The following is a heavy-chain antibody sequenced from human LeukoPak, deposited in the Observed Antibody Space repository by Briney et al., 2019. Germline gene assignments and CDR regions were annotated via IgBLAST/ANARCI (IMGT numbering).Heavy chain of an antibody. D-gene: IGHD5-24*01. CDR3: ARATLSVEMATIGNYFDY. CDR1: GFSFDDYG. Sequence: GGSLRLSCAASGFSFDDYGMSWVRQAPGKGLEWVSSINWNGGSNWNGGSTSYADSVKGRFTISRDNAKNSLYLQMNSLRAEDTAVYYCARATLSVEMATIGNYFDYWGQGTLVTVSS. CDR2: INWNGGSNWNGGST. J-gene: IGHJ4*02. V-gene: IGHV3-20*04.